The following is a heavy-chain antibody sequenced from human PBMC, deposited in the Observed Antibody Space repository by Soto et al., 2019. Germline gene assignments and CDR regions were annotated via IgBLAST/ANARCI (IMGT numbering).Heavy chain of an antibody. CDR3: TRGIYFGYPLPRRYFDS. D-gene: IGHD2-21*01. J-gene: IGHJ4*02. V-gene: IGHV3-13*01. CDR1: AFSFANYD. CDR2: IGMAGDT. Sequence: GGSLRLSCLASAFSFANYDMHWVRQVTGRGLEWVSGIGMAGDTYYSSSVKGRFILSRENAKDSLFLQMNSLTPDDTAVYYCTRGIYFGYPLPRRYFDSWGQGTLVTSPQ.